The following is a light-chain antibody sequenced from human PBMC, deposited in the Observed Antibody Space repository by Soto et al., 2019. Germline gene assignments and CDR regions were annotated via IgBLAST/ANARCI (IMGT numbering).Light chain of an antibody. CDR3: SAFATSRAYV. J-gene: IGLJ1*01. V-gene: IGLV2-14*01. CDR1: SSDVGANNY. CDR2: EVS. Sequence: QSVLTQPASVSGSPGQSITISCTGTSSDVGANNYVSWYQQQSGKAPKLSIHEVSNRPAGVSDRFSGSKSGNTASLTISGLQAEDEADYYCSAFATSRAYVFGIGTQLTVL.